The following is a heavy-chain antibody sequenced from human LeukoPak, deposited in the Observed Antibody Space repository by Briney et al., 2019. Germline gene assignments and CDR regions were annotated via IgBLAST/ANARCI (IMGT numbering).Heavy chain of an antibody. CDR3: ARDTPIFGVVIKPLVDV. D-gene: IGHD3-3*01. V-gene: IGHV4-30-4*08. Sequence: SQTLSLTCTVSGGSISSGDYYWSWIRQPPGKGLEWIGYIYYSGSTYYNPSLKSRVTISVDTSKNQFSLKLSSVTAADTAVYYCARDTPIFGVVIKPLVDVWGKGTTVTVSS. CDR1: GGSISSGDYY. CDR2: IYYSGST. J-gene: IGHJ6*04.